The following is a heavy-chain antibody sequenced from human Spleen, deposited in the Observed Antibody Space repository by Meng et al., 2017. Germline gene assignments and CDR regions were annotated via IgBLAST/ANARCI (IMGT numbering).Heavy chain of an antibody. CDR2: FYYSGST. CDR1: GGSISSGGYY. CDR3: ARDLSGYGWFDP. J-gene: IGHJ5*02. Sequence: VQLQESGQGLVKPSQTLSLTCTVSGGSISSGGYYWSWIRQHPGKGLEWIGYFYYSGSTYYNPSLKSLVTISLDTSKNQFSLKLSSVTAADTAVYYCARDLSGYGWFDPWGQGTLVTVSS. V-gene: IGHV4-31*01. D-gene: IGHD5-18*01.